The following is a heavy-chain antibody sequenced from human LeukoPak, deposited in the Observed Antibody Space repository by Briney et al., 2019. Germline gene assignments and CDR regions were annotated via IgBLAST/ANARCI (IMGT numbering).Heavy chain of an antibody. CDR2: INPNSGGT. CDR1: GYTFTGYY. CDR3: ARASGDILTGYSSYFDY. D-gene: IGHD3-9*01. Sequence: ASVKVSCEASGYTFTGYYMHWVRQAPGQGLEWMGWINPNSGGTNYAQKFQGRVTMTRDTSISTAYMELSRLRSDDTAVYYCARASGDILTGYSSYFDYWGQGTLVTVSS. J-gene: IGHJ4*02. V-gene: IGHV1-2*02.